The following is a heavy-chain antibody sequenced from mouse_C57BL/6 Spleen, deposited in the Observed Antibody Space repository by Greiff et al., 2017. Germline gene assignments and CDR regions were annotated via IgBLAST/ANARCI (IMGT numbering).Heavy chain of an antibody. V-gene: IGHV1-80*01. Sequence: VQLQQSGAELVKPGASVQISCKASGYEFSSYWMNWVKQRPGKGLEWIGQLYPGDGDTKYNGKFTGKATLTADNSSSTAYIPRRSLTSDDSACYFCARSGGGSWFAYWGQGTLVTVSA. CDR2: LYPGDGDT. J-gene: IGHJ3*01. CDR3: ARSGGGSWFAY. D-gene: IGHD1-1*02. CDR1: GYEFSSYW.